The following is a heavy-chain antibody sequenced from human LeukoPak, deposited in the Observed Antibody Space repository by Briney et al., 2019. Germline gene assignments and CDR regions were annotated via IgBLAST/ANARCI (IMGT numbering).Heavy chain of an antibody. CDR2: INHSGST. CDR3: ARGRYDSSGYYYNSRTYYFDY. D-gene: IGHD3-22*01. J-gene: IGHJ4*02. Sequence: ASETLSLTCAVYGGSFSGYYWSWIRQPPGKGLEWIGEINHSGSTNYNPSLKSRVTISVDTSKNQFSLKLSSATAADTAVYYCARGRYDSSGYYYNSRTYYFDYWGQGTLVTVSS. V-gene: IGHV4-34*01. CDR1: GGSFSGYY.